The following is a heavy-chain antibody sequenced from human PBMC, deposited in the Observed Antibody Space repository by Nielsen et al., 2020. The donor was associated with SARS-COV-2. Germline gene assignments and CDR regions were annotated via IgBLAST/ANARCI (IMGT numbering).Heavy chain of an antibody. CDR2: IYYSGST. Sequence: SETLSLTCTVSGGSISSYYWSWIRQPPGKGLEWIGYIYYSGSTNYNPSLKSRVTISVDTSKNQFSLKLSSVTAADTAVYYCARDPYGDYGGYFDYWGQGTLVTVSS. CDR3: ARDPYGDYGGYFDY. D-gene: IGHD4-17*01. V-gene: IGHV4-59*13. J-gene: IGHJ4*02. CDR1: GGSISSYY.